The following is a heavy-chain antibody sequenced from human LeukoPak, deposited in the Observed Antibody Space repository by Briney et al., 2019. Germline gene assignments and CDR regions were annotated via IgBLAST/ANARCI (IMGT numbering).Heavy chain of an antibody. J-gene: IGHJ5*02. V-gene: IGHV4-39*01. CDR1: GGSISSSSYY. CDR2: IYYRGST. Sequence: SETLSLTCTVSGGSISSSSYYCGWVRQPPGKGLEWIGSIYYRGSTYYTPSLKSRLNMSVDTSKHQFSLKLSSVTAADTAVYYCARRDRYCSSTSCYGHRFDPWGQGTLVTVSS. D-gene: IGHD2-2*01. CDR3: ARRDRYCSSTSCYGHRFDP.